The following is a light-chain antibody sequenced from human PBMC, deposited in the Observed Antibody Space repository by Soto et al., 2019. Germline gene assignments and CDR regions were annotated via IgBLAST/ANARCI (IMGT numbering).Light chain of an antibody. CDR2: WAS. V-gene: IGKV4-1*01. J-gene: IGKJ4*01. Sequence: DTVMTQSPDSLAVSLGERANINCKSSQSVLYSSNNKNYLAWYQQKPGQPPKLLIYWASTRESGVPDRFSGSGSGTDFTLTISSLQAEDVAVYYCQQYYSTPPTFGGGTKVEIK. CDR1: QSVLYSSNNKNY. CDR3: QQYYSTPPT.